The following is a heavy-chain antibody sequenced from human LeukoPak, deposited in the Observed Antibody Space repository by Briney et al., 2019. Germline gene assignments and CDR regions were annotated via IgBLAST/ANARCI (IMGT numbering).Heavy chain of an antibody. CDR3: ARTKPDNSEIYN. Sequence: GASVKVSCKASHYTFTSYGISWVRQAPGQGLEWVGWISPYSGNTNSAQKLQGRVTMTTDTSTSTAYMELRSLRSDDTAVYYCARTKPDNSEIYNWGQGTLVTVSS. J-gene: IGHJ4*02. V-gene: IGHV1-18*01. D-gene: IGHD3-22*01. CDR2: ISPYSGNT. CDR1: HYTFTSYG.